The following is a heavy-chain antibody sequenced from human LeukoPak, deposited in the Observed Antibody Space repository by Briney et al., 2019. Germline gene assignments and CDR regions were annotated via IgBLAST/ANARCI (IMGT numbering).Heavy chain of an antibody. V-gene: IGHV1-18*01. D-gene: IGHD4-4*01. J-gene: IGHJ6*02. CDR3: ARDLVTTTPRGYYYYGMDV. CDR1: GYTFTSYG. Sequence: GASVKVSCKASGYTFTSYGISWVRQAPGQGLEWMGWISAYNGNTNYAQKLQGRVTMTTDTSTSTAYMELRRLRSDDTAVYYCARDLVTTTPRGYYYYGMDVWGQGTTVTVSS. CDR2: ISAYNGNT.